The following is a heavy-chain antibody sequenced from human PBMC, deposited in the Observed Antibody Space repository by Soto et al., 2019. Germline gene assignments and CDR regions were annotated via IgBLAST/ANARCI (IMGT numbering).Heavy chain of an antibody. CDR1: GFPFSSFE. V-gene: IGHV3-48*03. CDR3: VGGGLSYFDY. Sequence: EVQVVESGGGSVQPGASLRLSCEASGFPFSSFEMNWVRQAPGKGLEWLSYINGGGGTYYADSVKGRFTISRDNAENSLDLQMSSLRAEDTAVYFCVGGGLSYFDYWGQGALVTVSS. D-gene: IGHD3-16*01. J-gene: IGHJ4*02. CDR2: INGGGGT.